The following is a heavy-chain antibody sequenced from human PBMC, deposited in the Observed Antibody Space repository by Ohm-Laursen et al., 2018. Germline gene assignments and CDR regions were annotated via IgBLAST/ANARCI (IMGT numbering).Heavy chain of an antibody. CDR3: ARGYYDFWSGYYGVASYYYYGMDV. J-gene: IGHJ6*02. CDR2: ISYSGKT. Sequence: TLSLTCTVSGDSMSSYYWSWIRQSPGKGLQWIGHISYSGKTNYNPSLKSRVTISLDKSKTQFSLNLSSVTAADTAVYYCARGYYDFWSGYYGVASYYYYGMDVWGQGTTVTVSS. V-gene: IGHV4-59*01. CDR1: GDSMSSYY. D-gene: IGHD3-3*01.